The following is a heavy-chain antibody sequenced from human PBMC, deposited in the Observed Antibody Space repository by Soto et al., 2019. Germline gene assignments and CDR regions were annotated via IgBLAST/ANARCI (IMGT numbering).Heavy chain of an antibody. Sequence: QMHLQESGPGLVKPSETLSLTCTVSGGSISSSYWSWIRQPPGKGLEWLAYIYDDGSANYNPSLKRRAPISLAMSTNKFSLKLTSVTAADTDVYYCARDKYCSGGSCRKNWFDPWGQGTLVTVSS. J-gene: IGHJ5*02. V-gene: IGHV4-59*01. CDR1: GGSISSSY. D-gene: IGHD2-15*01. CDR3: ARDKYCSGGSCRKNWFDP. CDR2: IYDDGSA.